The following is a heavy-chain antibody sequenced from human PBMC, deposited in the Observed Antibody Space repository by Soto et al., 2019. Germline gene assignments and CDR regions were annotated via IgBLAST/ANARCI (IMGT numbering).Heavy chain of an antibody. Sequence: QVQLQASGPGLVKPSQTLSLTCTVSGGSISSGDYYWSWIRQPPGKGLEWIGYIYYSGSTYYNPFLNSRVTISVDTSKNQCSLKLSSVTAADTAVYYCARVAANWFDPWGQGTLVTVAS. CDR1: GGSISSGDYY. CDR2: IYYSGST. V-gene: IGHV4-30-4*01. CDR3: ARVAANWFDP. J-gene: IGHJ5*02.